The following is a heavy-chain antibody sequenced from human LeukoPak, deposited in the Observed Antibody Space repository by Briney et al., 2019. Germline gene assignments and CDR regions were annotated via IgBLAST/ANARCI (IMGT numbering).Heavy chain of an antibody. Sequence: GGSLRLSCAASGFTVSSNHMSWVRQAPGKGLEWVSAISGTGGSTYYADSVKGRFSISRDNSKNTLYLQMNSLRAEDTAVYYCAKEETYYYGSGREYGMDVWGQGTTVTVSS. J-gene: IGHJ6*02. CDR3: AKEETYYYGSGREYGMDV. CDR1: GFTVSSNH. D-gene: IGHD3-10*01. V-gene: IGHV3-23*01. CDR2: ISGTGGST.